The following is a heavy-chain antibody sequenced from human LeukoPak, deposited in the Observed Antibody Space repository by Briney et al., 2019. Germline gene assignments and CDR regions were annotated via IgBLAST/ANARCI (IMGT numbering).Heavy chain of an antibody. CDR2: IIPIFGTA. D-gene: IGHD2-2*02. CDR1: GGTFSSYA. J-gene: IGHJ5*02. V-gene: IGHV1-69*05. Sequence: SVKVSCKASGGTFSSYAISWVRQAPGQGLEWMGGIIPIFGTANYAQKFQGRVTITTDESTSTAYMELSSLRSEDTAVYYCARSSLGYCSSTSCYTNWFDPWGQGTLVTVSS. CDR3: ARSSLGYCSSTSCYTNWFDP.